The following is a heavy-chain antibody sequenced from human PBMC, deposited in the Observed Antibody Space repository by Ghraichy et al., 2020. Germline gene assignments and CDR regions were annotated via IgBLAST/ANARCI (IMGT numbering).Heavy chain of an antibody. CDR1: GGTFSSYA. D-gene: IGHD4-23*01. V-gene: IGHV1-69*13. CDR2: IIPIFGTA. J-gene: IGHJ6*02. Sequence: SVKVSCKASGGTFSSYAISWVRQAPGQGLEWMGGIIPIFGTANYAQKFQGRVTITADESTSTAYMELSSLRSEDTAVYYCARRRVTPQYYYYYYGMDVWGQGTTVTVSS. CDR3: ARRRVTPQYYYYYYGMDV.